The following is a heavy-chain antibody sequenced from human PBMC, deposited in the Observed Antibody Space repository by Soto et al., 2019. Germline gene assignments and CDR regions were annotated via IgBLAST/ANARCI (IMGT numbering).Heavy chain of an antibody. CDR1: GGTSVSYG. CDR3: AKGVYDFLERTSPIGYDSGMDV. CDR2: ISYEGSNK. D-gene: IGHD3-3*01. J-gene: IGHJ6*02. Sequence: AAGGTSVSYGGHRVSKEPGKGLEWVAVISYEGSNKYYADSVKGRFTISRDNSKNTLYLQMNSLRAEDTAVYYCAKGVYDFLERTSPIGYDSGMDVWGQGTTVTVSS. V-gene: IGHV3-30*18.